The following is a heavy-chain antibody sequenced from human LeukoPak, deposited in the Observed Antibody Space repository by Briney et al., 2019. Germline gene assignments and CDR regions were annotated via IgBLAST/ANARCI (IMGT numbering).Heavy chain of an antibody. V-gene: IGHV5-51*01. CDR3: ARVATTRFDY. CDR2: SYPSDSDT. J-gene: IGHJ4*02. CDR1: GYSFAAYW. Sequence: GESLKISCKGSGYSFAAYWIGWVRQMPGKGLEWMGISYPSDSDTRYSPSFQGHITISADKSISTAYLQWSSLEASDTAMYYCARVATTRFDYWGQGTLVTVSS. D-gene: IGHD1-26*01.